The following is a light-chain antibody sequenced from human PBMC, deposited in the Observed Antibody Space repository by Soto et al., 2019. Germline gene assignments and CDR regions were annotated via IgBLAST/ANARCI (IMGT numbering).Light chain of an antibody. CDR2: DTN. CDR3: ATWDSSLNVYV. CDR1: SSNIGKNY. V-gene: IGLV1-51*01. J-gene: IGLJ1*01. Sequence: QSALTQPPSVSAAPGQKVTISCSGSSSNIGKNYVSWYQQLPGTAPKLLIYDTNKRPSGILDRFSGSKSGTSATLGITGLQTGDEADYYCATWDSSLNVYVFGTATKLTVL.